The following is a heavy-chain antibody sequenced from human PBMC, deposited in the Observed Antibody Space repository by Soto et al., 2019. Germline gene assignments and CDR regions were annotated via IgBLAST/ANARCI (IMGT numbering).Heavy chain of an antibody. Sequence: SVKVSCKTPGGTFSTYAIYWVRHAPGQGLEWMGAIIPLFGTADYAQKFQGRVTITADESTSTAYMELSSLRSEDTAVYYCARPKGSYSSGYYYFDYWGQGTLVTVFS. CDR1: GGTFSTYA. CDR3: ARPKGSYSSGYYYFDY. V-gene: IGHV1-69*13. J-gene: IGHJ4*02. CDR2: IIPLFGTA. D-gene: IGHD6-19*01.